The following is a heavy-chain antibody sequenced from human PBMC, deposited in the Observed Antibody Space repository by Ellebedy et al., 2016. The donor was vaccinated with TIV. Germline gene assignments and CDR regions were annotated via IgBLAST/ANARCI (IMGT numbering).Heavy chain of an antibody. CDR3: ARASGYSSAWYSPSADY. CDR2: VKSDGSST. V-gene: IGHV3-74*01. Sequence: GESLKISCAASGFTFSTYWMHWVRQAPGKGLVWVSRVKSDGSSTSYADSVRGRFTISRDNGKNTLYLQMNSLRADDTAVYYCARASGYSSAWYSPSADYWGQGTLVTVSS. J-gene: IGHJ4*02. CDR1: GFTFSTYW. D-gene: IGHD6-19*01.